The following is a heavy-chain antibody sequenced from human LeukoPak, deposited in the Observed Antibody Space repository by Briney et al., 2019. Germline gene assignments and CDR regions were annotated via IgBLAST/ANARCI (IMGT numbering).Heavy chain of an antibody. CDR2: FDPEDGET. CDR1: GYTLTELS. CDR3: ARASVPYHYDSSGYYLDY. J-gene: IGHJ4*02. D-gene: IGHD3-22*01. V-gene: IGHV1-24*01. Sequence: ASVKVSCKVSGYTLTELSMHWVRQAPGKGLEWMGGFDPEDGETIYAQKFQGRVTMTRDMSTSTVYMELSSLRSEDTAVYYCARASVPYHYDSSGYYLDYWGQGTLVTVSS.